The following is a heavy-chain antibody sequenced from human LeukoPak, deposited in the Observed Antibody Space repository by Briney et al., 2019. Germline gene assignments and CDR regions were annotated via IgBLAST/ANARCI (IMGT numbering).Heavy chain of an antibody. CDR3: AATPIVVVPAALYGMDV. CDR2: ISGSGGST. CDR1: GFTFSSYA. V-gene: IGHV3-23*01. Sequence: GGSLRLSCAASGFTFSSYAMSWVRQAPGKGLEWVSAISGSGGSTYYADSVKGRFTISRDNSKNTLYLQMNSLRAEDTAVYYCAATPIVVVPAALYGMDVWSQGTTVTVSS. J-gene: IGHJ6*02. D-gene: IGHD2-2*01.